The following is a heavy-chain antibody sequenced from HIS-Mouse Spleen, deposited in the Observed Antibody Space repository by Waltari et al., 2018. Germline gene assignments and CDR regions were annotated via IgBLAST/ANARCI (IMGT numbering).Heavy chain of an antibody. J-gene: IGHJ3*02. CDR1: GFPFSSYE. V-gene: IGHV3-13*01. CDR3: ARAIWFGESHDAFDI. Sequence: EVQLVESGGGLVQPGGSLRLSCAASGFPFSSYELHGVRPATGKGLEWVSAIGTAGDTYYPGSVKGRFTISRENAKNSLYLQMNSLRAGDTAVYYCARAIWFGESHDAFDIWGQGTMVTVSS. D-gene: IGHD3-10*01. CDR2: IGTAGDT.